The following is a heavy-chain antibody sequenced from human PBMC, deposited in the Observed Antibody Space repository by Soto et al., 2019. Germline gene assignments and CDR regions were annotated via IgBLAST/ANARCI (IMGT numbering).Heavy chain of an antibody. Sequence: SETLSLTCAVYGGSFSGYYWSWIRQPPGKGLEWIGEINHSGSTNYNPSLKSRVTISVDTSKNQFSLNLNSVTAADTAVYYCARPGGDFVLPSDYWGPGTLVTSPQ. CDR1: GGSFSGYY. CDR2: INHSGST. D-gene: IGHD2-21*01. J-gene: IGHJ4*02. V-gene: IGHV4-34*01. CDR3: ARPGGDFVLPSDY.